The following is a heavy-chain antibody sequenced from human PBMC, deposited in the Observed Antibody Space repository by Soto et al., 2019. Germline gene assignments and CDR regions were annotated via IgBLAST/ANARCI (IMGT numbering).Heavy chain of an antibody. D-gene: IGHD3-10*01. CDR3: ARGVRRVYYYYMDV. J-gene: IGHJ6*03. CDR1: GGSISSSSYY. V-gene: IGHV4-39*01. CDR2: IYYSGST. Sequence: SETLSLTCTVSGGSISSSSYYWGWIRQPPGKGLEWIGSIYYSGSTYYNPSLKSRVTISVDTSKNQFSLKLSSVTAADTAVYYCARGVRRVYYYYMDVWGKATTVTVSS.